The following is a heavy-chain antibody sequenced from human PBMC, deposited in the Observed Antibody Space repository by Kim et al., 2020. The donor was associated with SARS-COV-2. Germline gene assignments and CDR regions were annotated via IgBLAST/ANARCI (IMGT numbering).Heavy chain of an antibody. CDR3: ARLLLWFGELSFWFDP. D-gene: IGHD3-10*01. CDR1: GGSISSSSYY. Sequence: SETLSLTCTVSGGSISSSSYYWGWIRQPPGKGLEWIGSIYYSGSTYYNPSLKSRVTISVDTSKNQFSLKLSSVTAADTAVYYCARLLLWFGELSFWFDPWGQGTLVTVSS. J-gene: IGHJ5*02. CDR2: IYYSGST. V-gene: IGHV4-39*01.